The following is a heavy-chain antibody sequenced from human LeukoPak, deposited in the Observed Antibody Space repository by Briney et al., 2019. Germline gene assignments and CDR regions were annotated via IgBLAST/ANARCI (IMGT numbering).Heavy chain of an antibody. CDR3: AKGTSWFGED. CDR1: GFTFSTYA. CDR2: VTSDGRWT. Sequence: PGGSLRLSCAASGFTFSTYAMTWVRQAPGKGLEWVAAVTSDGRWTKYADSVKGRFTVSRDNSKDTLFMQMSSLRAEDTAVYYCAKGTSWFGEDWGLGTLVTVSS. J-gene: IGHJ4*02. V-gene: IGHV3-23*01. D-gene: IGHD3-10*01.